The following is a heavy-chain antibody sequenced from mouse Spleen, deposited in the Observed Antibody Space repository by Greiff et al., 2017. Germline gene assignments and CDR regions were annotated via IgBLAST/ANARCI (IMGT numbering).Heavy chain of an antibody. Sequence: EVKLQESGGDLVKPGGSLKLSCAASGFTFSSYGMSWVRQTPDKRLEWVATISSGGSYTYYPDSVKGRFTISRDNAKNTLYLQMSSLKSEDTAMYYCARQGRLREYFDVWGAGTTVTVSS. CDR3: ARQGRLREYFDV. CDR1: GFTFSSYG. V-gene: IGHV5-6*01. J-gene: IGHJ1*01. D-gene: IGHD1-2*01. CDR2: ISSGGSYT.